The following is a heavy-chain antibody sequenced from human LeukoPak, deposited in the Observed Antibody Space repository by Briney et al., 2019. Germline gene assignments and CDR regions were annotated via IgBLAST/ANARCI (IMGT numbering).Heavy chain of an antibody. CDR2: ISSSSSYI. V-gene: IGHV3-11*06. CDR3: ARDSHIVVVTALSY. Sequence: GSLRLSCAASGFTFSDYYMSWIRQAPGKGLEWVPYISSSSSYIYYADSVKGRFTISRDNAKNSLYLQMNSLRAEDTAVYYCARDSHIVVVTALSYWGQGTLVTVSS. D-gene: IGHD2-21*02. CDR1: GFTFSDYY. J-gene: IGHJ4*02.